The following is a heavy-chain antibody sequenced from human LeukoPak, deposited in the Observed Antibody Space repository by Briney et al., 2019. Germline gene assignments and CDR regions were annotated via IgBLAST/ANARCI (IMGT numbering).Heavy chain of an antibody. J-gene: IGHJ6*03. V-gene: IGHV4-34*01. CDR2: INHSGST. CDR3: ARRGVVVPAAISYMDV. D-gene: IGHD2-2*01. CDR1: GGSFSGYY. Sequence: SETLSLTCAVYGGSFSGYYWGWIRQPPGKGLEWIGEINHSGSTNYNPSLKSRVTISVDTSKNQFSLKLSSVTAADTAVYYCARRGVVVPAAISYMDVWGKGTTVTISS.